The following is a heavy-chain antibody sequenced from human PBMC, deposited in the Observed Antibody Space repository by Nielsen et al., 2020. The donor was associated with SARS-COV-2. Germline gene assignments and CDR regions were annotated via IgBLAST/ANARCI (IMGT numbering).Heavy chain of an antibody. J-gene: IGHJ6*02. CDR2: INSDGSST. Sequence: GGSLRLSCAASGFTFSSYWMHWVRQAPGKGLVWVSRINSDGSSTSYADSVKGRFTISRDNAKNTLYLQMNSLRAEDTAVYYCARSEYYDSSGYFMYYYYGMDVWGQGTTVTVSS. CDR3: ARSEYYDSSGYFMYYYYGMDV. D-gene: IGHD3-22*01. CDR1: GFTFSSYW. V-gene: IGHV3-74*01.